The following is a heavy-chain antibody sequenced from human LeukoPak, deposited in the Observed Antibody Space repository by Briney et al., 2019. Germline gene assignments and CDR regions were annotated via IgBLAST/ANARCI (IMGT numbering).Heavy chain of an antibody. J-gene: IGHJ6*03. CDR1: GFTFSSYA. CDR2: IESDDRGDST. D-gene: IGHD2/OR15-2a*01. CDR3: ATTFRDVINFNYYMDV. V-gene: IGHV3-23*01. Sequence: PGGSLRLSCAASGFTFSSYAMNWVRQAPGKGLEWVSIIESDDRGDSTYYADSVRGRFTISRDNSKTKVYLQMNSLRAEDTAVYYCATTFRDVINFNYYMDVWGKGTTVTISS.